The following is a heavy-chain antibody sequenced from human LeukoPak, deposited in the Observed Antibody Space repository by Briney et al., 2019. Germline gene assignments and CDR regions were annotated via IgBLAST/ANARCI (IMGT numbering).Heavy chain of an antibody. CDR3: ARGAPYSSSWYR. CDR1: GGSISSYY. V-gene: IGHV4-59*01. D-gene: IGHD6-13*01. J-gene: IGHJ5*02. Sequence: SETLSLTCTVSGGSISSYYWSWIRQPLGKGLDWIGYIYYSGSTNYNPSLKSRVTISVDTSKNQFSLKLSSVTAADTAVYYCARGAPYSSSWYRWGQGTLVTVSS. CDR2: IYYSGST.